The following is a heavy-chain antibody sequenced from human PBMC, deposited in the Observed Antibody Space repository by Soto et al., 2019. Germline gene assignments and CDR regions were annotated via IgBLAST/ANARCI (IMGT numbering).Heavy chain of an antibody. J-gene: IGHJ2*01. Sequence: GGSLRLSCAASGFIFSNYVMAWVRQAPGQGLEWVSTISAYGGSSYYADSVKGRFTILKDNSKDTLYLQMNSLGAEDTAVYYCAKEKTPGFWYFDLWGRGTLVTVSS. V-gene: IGHV3-23*01. CDR2: ISAYGGSS. D-gene: IGHD2-15*01. CDR1: GFIFSNYV. CDR3: AKEKTPGFWYFDL.